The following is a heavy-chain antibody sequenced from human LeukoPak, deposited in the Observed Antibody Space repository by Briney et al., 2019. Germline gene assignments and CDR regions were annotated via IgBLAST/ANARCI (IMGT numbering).Heavy chain of an antibody. D-gene: IGHD3-9*01. CDR2: INPRDHSS. V-gene: IGHV1-46*01. Sequence: ASVKVSCKASGYTLINNYMHWVRQAPGQGLEWMGMINPRDHSSTYAQSFQGRVTLTSDTSTNTAYMELSSLKSEDTAVYYCARGYDTLTGSLDYWGRGTLVTVTS. J-gene: IGHJ4*02. CDR1: GYTLINNY. CDR3: ARGYDTLTGSLDY.